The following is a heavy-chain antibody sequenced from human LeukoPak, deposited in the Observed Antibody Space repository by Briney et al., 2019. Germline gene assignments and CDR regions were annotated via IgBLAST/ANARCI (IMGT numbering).Heavy chain of an antibody. Sequence: PSETLSLTCAVYGGSFSNSYWSWIRQPPGKGLDWIGEIKHGGSTNYNPSLKSRVTISLDTSKNQFSLKLTSVTAADTAVYYCARAPPTVTTLYYYYYYMDVWGKGTTVTVSS. CDR2: IKHGGST. CDR1: GGSFSNSY. J-gene: IGHJ6*03. V-gene: IGHV4-34*01. CDR3: ARAPPTVTTLYYYYYYMDV. D-gene: IGHD4-11*01.